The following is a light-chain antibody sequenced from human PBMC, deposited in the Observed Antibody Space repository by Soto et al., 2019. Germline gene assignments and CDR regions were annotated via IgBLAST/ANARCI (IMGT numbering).Light chain of an antibody. CDR3: CSYAGSYTFYV. CDR2: DVS. Sequence: QSALTQPRSVSGSPGQSVTISCTGTSSDVGFYNYVSWYQQHPGKAPKLMIYDVSKRPSGVPDRFSGSKSGNTASLTISGLQAEDEADYYCCSYAGSYTFYVFGTGTKVTVL. V-gene: IGLV2-11*01. J-gene: IGLJ1*01. CDR1: SSDVGFYNY.